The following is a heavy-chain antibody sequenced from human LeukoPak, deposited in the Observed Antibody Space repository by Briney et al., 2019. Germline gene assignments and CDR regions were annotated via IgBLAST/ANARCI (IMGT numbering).Heavy chain of an antibody. D-gene: IGHD1-7*01. CDR2: VYYSGST. CDR1: GGSISTYY. J-gene: IGHJ4*02. V-gene: IGHV4-59*01. Sequence: KPSETLSLTCTVSGGSISTYYWSWIRQPPGKGLEWIGYVYYSGSTNYKPSLKSRVTISVDTSKNQFSLRLRSVTAADTAVYYCARVIGTTGGLTLYYFDYWGQGTLVTVSS. CDR3: ARVIGTTGGLTLYYFDY.